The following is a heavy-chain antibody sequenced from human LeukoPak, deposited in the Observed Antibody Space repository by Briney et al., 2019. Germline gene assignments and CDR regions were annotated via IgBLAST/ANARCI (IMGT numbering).Heavy chain of an antibody. Sequence: SETLSLTCAVSGGSISSSNWWSWIRQSPGKGLEWIGYIYHTGSTSYSPSLKSRVTISADTSQNQFSLKLSSVTAADTAVYYCASRKLGNDYWGQGTLVTVSS. CDR3: ASRKLGNDY. J-gene: IGHJ4*02. D-gene: IGHD7-27*01. CDR1: GGSISSSNW. V-gene: IGHV4-4*02. CDR2: IYHTGST.